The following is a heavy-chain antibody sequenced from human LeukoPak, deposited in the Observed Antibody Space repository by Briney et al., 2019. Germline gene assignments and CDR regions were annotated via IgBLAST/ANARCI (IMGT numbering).Heavy chain of an antibody. CDR2: INHSGST. CDR3: ARAMYYDFWSGYSHTHYFDY. V-gene: IGHV4-34*01. J-gene: IGHJ4*02. D-gene: IGHD3-3*01. CDR1: GGSFSGYY. Sequence: SETLSLTCAVYGGSFSGYYWNWIRQPPGKGLEWIGEINHSGSTNYNPSLKSRVTISVDTSKNQFSLKLSSVTAADTAVYYCARAMYYDFWSGYSHTHYFDYWGQGTLVTVSS.